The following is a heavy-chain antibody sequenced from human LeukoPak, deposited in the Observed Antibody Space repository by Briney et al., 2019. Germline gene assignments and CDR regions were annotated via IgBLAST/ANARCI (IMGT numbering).Heavy chain of an antibody. CDR2: TYYRSKWYN. CDR3: ARDQRQWLVRNDAFDI. D-gene: IGHD6-19*01. CDR1: GDSFSSNSAA. Sequence: PSQTLSLTCAISGDSFSSNSAAWNWIRQSPSRGLEWLGRTYYRSKWYNDYAVSVKSRITINPDTSKNQFSLQLNSVTPEDTAVYYCARDQRQWLVRNDAFDIWGQGTMVTVSS. J-gene: IGHJ3*02. V-gene: IGHV6-1*01.